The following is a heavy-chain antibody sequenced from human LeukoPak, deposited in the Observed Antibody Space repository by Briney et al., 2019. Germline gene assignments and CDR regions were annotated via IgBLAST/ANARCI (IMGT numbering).Heavy chain of an antibody. CDR2: ISYDGSNK. CDR3: VRGWPRIRYGMDV. V-gene: IGHV3-30-3*02. CDR1: GFTFNDLA. D-gene: IGHD5-12*01. Sequence: GGSLRLSCAASGFTFNDLAMHWVRQAPGRGLEWLAVISYDGSNKYHAESVQGRFTITRDNSRNTVSLEMNSLRGDDTAVYYRVRGWPRIRYGMDVWGRGTTVTVSS. J-gene: IGHJ6*02.